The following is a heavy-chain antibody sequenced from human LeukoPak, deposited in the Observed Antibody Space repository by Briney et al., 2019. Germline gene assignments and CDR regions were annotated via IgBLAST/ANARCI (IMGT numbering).Heavy chain of an antibody. J-gene: IGHJ4*02. CDR2: ISGSGGST. V-gene: IGHV3-23*01. CDR1: GFTFSSYA. Sequence: TGGSLRLSCAASGFTFSSYAMSWVRQAPGKGLEWVSAISGSGGSTYYADSVKGRFTISRDNSKNTLYLQMNSLRAEDTAVYYCATGSSGYYYEDYWGQGTLVTVSS. CDR3: ATGSSGYYYEDY. D-gene: IGHD3-22*01.